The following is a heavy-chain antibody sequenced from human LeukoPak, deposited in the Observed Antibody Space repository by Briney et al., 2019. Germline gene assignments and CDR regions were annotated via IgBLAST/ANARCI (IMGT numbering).Heavy chain of an antibody. CDR2: IKHDGSEK. D-gene: IGHD3-10*01. CDR1: GFTLSRYW. Sequence: GGSLRLSCAASGFTLSRYWMSWVRQAPGKGLEWVANIKHDGSEKYYVDSVKGRFTISRDNAKNSPYLQMNSLRGEDTAVYYCARDRDYYNYFEYWGQGTLVTVSS. J-gene: IGHJ4*02. V-gene: IGHV3-7*04. CDR3: ARDRDYYNYFEY.